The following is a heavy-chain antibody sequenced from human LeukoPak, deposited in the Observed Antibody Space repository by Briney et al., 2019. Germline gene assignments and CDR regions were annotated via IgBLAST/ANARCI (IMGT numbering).Heavy chain of an antibody. CDR1: GYTFTGYY. CDR3: ARGKEMARLTYYFDY. CDR2: IIPIFGTA. D-gene: IGHD5-24*01. J-gene: IGHJ4*02. V-gene: IGHV1-69*13. Sequence: SVKVSCKASGYTFTGYYMHWVRQAPGQGLEWMGGIIPIFGTANYAQKFQGRVTITADESTSTAYMELSSLRSEDTAVYYCARGKEMARLTYYFDYWGQGTLVTVSS.